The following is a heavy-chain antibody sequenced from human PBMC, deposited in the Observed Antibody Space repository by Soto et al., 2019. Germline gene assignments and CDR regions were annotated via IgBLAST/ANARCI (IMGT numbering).Heavy chain of an antibody. CDR3: PHGKRRARCSGGNCYFFDS. D-gene: IGHD2-15*01. Sequence: QITLKEPGHTVVKPTQTLTLTCTCSGFSVSASGVGVGWIRQPPGKALEWLALLFWDDDKRYSPSLKSRLTITTDPTQNQLVLTMTDMYPVDTATYYCPHGKRRARCSGGNCYFFDSWGQGTPVTVSS. CDR2: LFWDDDK. V-gene: IGHV2-5*02. CDR1: GFSVSASGVG. J-gene: IGHJ4*02.